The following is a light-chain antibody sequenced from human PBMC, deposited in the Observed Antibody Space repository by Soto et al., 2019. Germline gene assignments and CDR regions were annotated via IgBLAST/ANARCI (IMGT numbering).Light chain of an antibody. V-gene: IGLV2-14*01. CDR3: CSYAGTSTYV. CDR2: EVT. J-gene: IGLJ1*01. Sequence: QSVLTQPASVSGSPGQTITISCTGTSSDVGRYNYVSWYQQHPGKAPKLIIYEVTDRPSGVSNRFSGSKSGITASLTISGLQAEDEADYYCCSYAGTSTYVFGTGTKLTVL. CDR1: SSDVGRYNY.